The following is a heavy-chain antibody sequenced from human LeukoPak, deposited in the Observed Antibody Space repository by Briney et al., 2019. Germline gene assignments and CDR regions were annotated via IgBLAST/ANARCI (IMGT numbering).Heavy chain of an antibody. J-gene: IGHJ1*01. CDR3: ARLVVVPAAIAYFQH. CDR1: GGSISSSSYY. D-gene: IGHD2-2*01. CDR2: IYYSGST. Sequence: SETLSLTCTVSGGSISSSSYYWGWIRQPPGKGLEWIGSIYYSGSTYYNPSLKSRVTISVDTSKNQFSLKLSSVTAADTAVYYCARLVVVPAAIAYFQHWGQGTLVTVSS. V-gene: IGHV4-39*01.